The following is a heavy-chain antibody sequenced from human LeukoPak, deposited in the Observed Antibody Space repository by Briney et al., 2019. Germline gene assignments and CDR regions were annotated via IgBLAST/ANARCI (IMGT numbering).Heavy chain of an antibody. V-gene: IGHV4-34*01. D-gene: IGHD2-2*01. Sequence: PSETLSLTCAVYGGSFSGYYWSWIRQPPGKGLEWIGEINHSGSTNYNPSLKSRVTISVDTSKNQFSLKLSSVTAADTAVYYCATEYCASSSCRFDSWGQGTLVTVSS. CDR2: INHSGST. CDR1: GGSFSGYY. J-gene: IGHJ4*02. CDR3: ATEYCASSSCRFDS.